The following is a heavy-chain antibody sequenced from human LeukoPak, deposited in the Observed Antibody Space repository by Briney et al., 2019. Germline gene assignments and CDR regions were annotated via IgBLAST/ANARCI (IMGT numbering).Heavy chain of an antibody. D-gene: IGHD4-17*01. J-gene: IGHJ4*02. CDR2: IYYSGST. Sequence: SETLSLTCTVSGGSISSSSYYCGWIRQPPGKGLEWIGSIYYSGSTYYNPSLKSRVTISVDTSKNQLSLKLSSVTAADTAVYYCATKETTTDYWGEGTLVTVSS. V-gene: IGHV4-39*01. CDR1: GGSISSSSYY. CDR3: ATKETTTDY.